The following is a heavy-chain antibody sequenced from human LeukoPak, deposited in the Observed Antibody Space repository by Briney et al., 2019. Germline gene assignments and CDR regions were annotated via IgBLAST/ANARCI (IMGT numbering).Heavy chain of an antibody. CDR1: GFTFSSYW. J-gene: IGHJ4*02. Sequence: GSLRLSCAASGFTFSSYWMSWVRQAPGKGLEWVANIKQDGSERYYVDSVKGRFTISRDNAKNSLYLQMNSLRAEDTAVFYCARVREYQLLWDYWGQGTLVTVSS. CDR2: IKQDGSER. CDR3: ARVREYQLLWDY. D-gene: IGHD2-2*01. V-gene: IGHV3-7*03.